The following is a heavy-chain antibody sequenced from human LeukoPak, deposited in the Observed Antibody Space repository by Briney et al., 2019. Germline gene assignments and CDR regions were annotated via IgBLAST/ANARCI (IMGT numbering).Heavy chain of an antibody. Sequence: SETLSLTCAVYGGSFSGYYWSWIRQPPGKGLEWIGEINHSGSTNYNPSLKSRVTISVDTSKNQFSLKLSSVTAADTAVYYCARVRSAQVLDYWGQGTLVTASS. V-gene: IGHV4-34*01. CDR2: INHSGST. CDR3: ARVRSAQVLDY. J-gene: IGHJ4*02. CDR1: GGSFSGYY.